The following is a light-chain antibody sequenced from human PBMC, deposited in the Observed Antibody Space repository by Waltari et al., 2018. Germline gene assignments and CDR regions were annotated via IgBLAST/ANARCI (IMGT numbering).Light chain of an antibody. CDR2: DVS. CDR1: RSDVGGYEY. V-gene: IGLV2-14*03. J-gene: IGLJ1*01. CDR3: CSYTSSSPYV. Sequence: QSALTQPASVSGSPGQSITISCTGTRSDVGGYEYVSWYQQHPGKAPKVMIYDVSNRPSGVSKRFSGSKSGNTASLTISGLQAEDEADYYCCSYTSSSPYVFGTGTKVTVL.